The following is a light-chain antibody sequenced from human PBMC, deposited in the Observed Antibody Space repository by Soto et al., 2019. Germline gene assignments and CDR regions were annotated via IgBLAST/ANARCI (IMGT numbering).Light chain of an antibody. V-gene: IGKV1-5*03. CDR3: QQYNDKRT. Sequence: DIQMTQSPSTLSASVGDRVTITCRASQSISSWLAWYQQKPGKAPNLLIYKASSLQSGVPSRFSGSGSGTEFTLTISSLQPDDCGTYYCQQYNDKRTFGEGTKVEIK. CDR2: KAS. J-gene: IGKJ1*01. CDR1: QSISSW.